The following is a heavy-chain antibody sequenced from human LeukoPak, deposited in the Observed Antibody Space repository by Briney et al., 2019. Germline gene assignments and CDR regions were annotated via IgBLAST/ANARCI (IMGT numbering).Heavy chain of an antibody. J-gene: IGHJ5*02. CDR3: ARVPSRTYYDFWRASGAPNWFDP. D-gene: IGHD3-3*01. CDR2: MNPNSGNT. Sequence: ASVKVSCKASGYTFTSYDINWVRQATGQGLEWMGWMNPNSGNTGYAQKFQGRVTITGNTSISTAYMELSSLRSEDTAVYYCARVPSRTYYDFWRASGAPNWFDPWGQGTLVTVSS. CDR1: GYTFTSYD. V-gene: IGHV1-8*03.